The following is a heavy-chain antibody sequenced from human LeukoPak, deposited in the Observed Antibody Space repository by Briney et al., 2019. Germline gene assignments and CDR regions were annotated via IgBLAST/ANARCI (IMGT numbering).Heavy chain of an antibody. CDR3: AREYSSSWYASYYYYGMDV. V-gene: IGHV3-30*04. CDR1: GFTFSSYA. D-gene: IGHD6-13*01. Sequence: GGSLRLSWAASGFTFSSYAMHWVRKAPGKGLEWVAVISYDGSNKYYADSVKGRFTISRDNSKNTLYLQMNSLRAEDTAVYYCAREYSSSWYASYYYYGMDVWGQGTTVTVSS. CDR2: ISYDGSNK. J-gene: IGHJ6*02.